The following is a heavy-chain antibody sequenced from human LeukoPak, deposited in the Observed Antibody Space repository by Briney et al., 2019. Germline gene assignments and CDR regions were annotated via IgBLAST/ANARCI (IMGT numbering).Heavy chain of an antibody. J-gene: IGHJ4*02. V-gene: IGHV4-4*02. CDR3: ARPVYYGSGSYYFDY. D-gene: IGHD3-10*01. CDR2: IYYSGST. Sequence: SGTLSLTCAVSGGSISSSNWWSWIRQPPGKGLEWIGSIYYSGSTYYNPSHKSRVTISVDTSKNQFSLKLSSVTAADTAVYYCARPVYYGSGSYYFDYWGQGTLVTVSS. CDR1: GGSISSSNW.